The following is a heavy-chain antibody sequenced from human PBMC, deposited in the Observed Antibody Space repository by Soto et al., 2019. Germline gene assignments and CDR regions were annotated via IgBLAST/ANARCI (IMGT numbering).Heavy chain of an antibody. J-gene: IGHJ6*02. CDR2: ISAYNGNT. D-gene: IGHD4-4*01. Sequence: GASVKVSCKASGYTFTSYGISWVRQAPGQGLEWMGWISAYNGNTNYAQKLQGRVTMTTDTSTSTAYMELRSLRSDDTAVYYCATYDYSNYERRYYYYGMDVWGQGTTVTVSS. CDR1: GYTFTSYG. V-gene: IGHV1-18*01. CDR3: ATYDYSNYERRYYYYGMDV.